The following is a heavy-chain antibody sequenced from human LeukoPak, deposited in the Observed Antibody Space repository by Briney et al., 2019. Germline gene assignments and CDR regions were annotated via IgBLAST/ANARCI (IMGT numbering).Heavy chain of an antibody. D-gene: IGHD3-16*01. CDR1: GYSISSGYY. CDR2: IYHSGST. V-gene: IGHV4-38-2*02. J-gene: IGHJ4*02. CDR3: ARGGYDYVWGSSPFFDY. Sequence: SETLSLTCTVSGYSISSGYYWGWIRQPPGKGLEWIGSIYHSGSTYSNPSLKSRVIISVDTSSNQLSLRLSSVTAADTAVYYCARGGYDYVWGSSPFFDYWGQGTLVTVSS.